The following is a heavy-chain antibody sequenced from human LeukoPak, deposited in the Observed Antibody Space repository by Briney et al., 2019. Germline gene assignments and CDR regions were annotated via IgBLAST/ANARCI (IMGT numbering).Heavy chain of an antibody. V-gene: IGHV3-66*01. CDR3: ARSVLELTYYYYYMDV. CDR1: GFTVSSSY. J-gene: IGHJ6*03. D-gene: IGHD1-1*01. Sequence: GGSLRLSCAASGFTVSSSYMSWVRQAPGKGLEWVSVIYSGGSTYYADFVKGRFTISRDNSKNTLYLQMNSLRAEDTAVYYCARSVLELTYYYYYMDVWGKGTTVTVSS. CDR2: IYSGGST.